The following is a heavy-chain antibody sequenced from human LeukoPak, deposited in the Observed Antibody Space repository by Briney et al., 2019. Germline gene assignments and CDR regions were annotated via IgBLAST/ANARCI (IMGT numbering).Heavy chain of an antibody. V-gene: IGHV5-51*01. CDR2: IYPGDSDT. Sequence: GESLKISCKGSGYSFTSYWIGWVRQMPGKGLEWVGIIYPGDSDTRYSPSFQGQVTISADKSISTAYLQWSSLKASDTAMYYCARRYYYDSSGYYAFDIWGQGTMVTVSS. J-gene: IGHJ3*02. D-gene: IGHD3-22*01. CDR3: ARRYYYDSSGYYAFDI. CDR1: GYSFTSYW.